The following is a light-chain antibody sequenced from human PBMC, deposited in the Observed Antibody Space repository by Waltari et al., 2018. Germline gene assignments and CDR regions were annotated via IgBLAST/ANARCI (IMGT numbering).Light chain of an antibody. Sequence: IQLTQSPSSLSASVGYRVTITCRASQGVNVYLAWYQQKPGKAPKLLIYAASTLQSGVSSRFSGSGSGTDFTLTINSLQPEDIATYYCQQFNASPRTFGQGTKVEI. CDR1: QGVNVY. CDR3: QQFNASPRT. CDR2: AAS. V-gene: IGKV1-9*01. J-gene: IGKJ1*01.